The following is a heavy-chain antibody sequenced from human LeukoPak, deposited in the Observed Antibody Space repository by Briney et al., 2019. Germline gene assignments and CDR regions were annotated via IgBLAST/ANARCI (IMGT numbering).Heavy chain of an antibody. CDR1: GFIFSNSW. D-gene: IGHD6-13*01. CDR3: ARASRGSPNNDY. J-gene: IGHJ4*02. CDR2: INQDGSER. V-gene: IGHV3-7*01. Sequence: GGSLRLSCAASGFIFSNSWINWVRQAPGKGLEWVAIINQDGSERYYVDSVKGRFTISRDNVKNSVYLQMNSLRAEDTAVYYCARASRGSPNNDYWGQGTLVTVSS.